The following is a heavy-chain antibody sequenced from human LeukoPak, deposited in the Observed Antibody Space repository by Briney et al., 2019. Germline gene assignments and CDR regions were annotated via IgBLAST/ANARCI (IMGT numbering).Heavy chain of an antibody. V-gene: IGHV4-59*01. J-gene: IGHJ4*02. D-gene: IGHD6-6*01. Sequence: SETLSLTCTVSGGSISSSYWSWIRQPPGKGLDWIGYIYYSGIANYNPSLKSRVTISVDTSKNQISLKLSSVTAADTAVYYCARAGCGSSPFDYWGQGTLVTVSS. CDR2: IYYSGIA. CDR1: GGSISSSY. CDR3: ARAGCGSSPFDY.